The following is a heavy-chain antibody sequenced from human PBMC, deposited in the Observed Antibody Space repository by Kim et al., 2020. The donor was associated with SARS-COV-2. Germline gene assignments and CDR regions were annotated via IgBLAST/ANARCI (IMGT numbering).Heavy chain of an antibody. CDR1: GGSISSSSYY. V-gene: IGHV4-39*01. CDR2: IYYSGST. J-gene: IGHJ4*02. D-gene: IGHD5-18*01. Sequence: SETLSLTCTVSGGSISSSSYYWGWIRQPPGKGLEWIGSIYYSGSTYYNPSLKSRVTISVDTSKNQFSLKLSSVTAADTAVYYCARNTAMVNAHFDYWGQGTLVTVSS. CDR3: ARNTAMVNAHFDY.